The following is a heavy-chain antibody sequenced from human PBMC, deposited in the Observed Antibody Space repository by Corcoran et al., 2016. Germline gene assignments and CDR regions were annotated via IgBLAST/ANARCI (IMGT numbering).Heavy chain of an antibody. CDR2: INHSGST. CDR3: ARCLLRGSRRARLYYFDY. CDR1: GGSFSGYY. Sequence: QVQLQQWGAGLLKPSETLSLTCAVYGGSFSGYYWSWIRQPPGKGLEWIGEINHSGSTNYNPSLKSRVTISVDTSKNQFSLKLSSVTAADTAVYYWARCLLRGSRRARLYYFDYWGQGTLVTVSS. V-gene: IGHV4-34*01. D-gene: IGHD1-1*01. J-gene: IGHJ4*02.